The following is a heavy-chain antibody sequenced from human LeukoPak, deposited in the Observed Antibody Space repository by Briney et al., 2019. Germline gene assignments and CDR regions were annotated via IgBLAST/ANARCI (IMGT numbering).Heavy chain of an antibody. CDR1: GYTVTGYD. Sequence: ASVRLSCKASGYTVTGYDMHWVRQAPRHGRGGRGWINPHSGGTNYATKLPGRVTMTRDTSISTAYLEMSRLRADETTVYSCARAADWYLVYGMDVWGQGTTVTVSS. D-gene: IGHD2-21*02. CDR3: ARAADWYLVYGMDV. J-gene: IGHJ6*02. V-gene: IGHV1-2*02. CDR2: INPHSGGT.